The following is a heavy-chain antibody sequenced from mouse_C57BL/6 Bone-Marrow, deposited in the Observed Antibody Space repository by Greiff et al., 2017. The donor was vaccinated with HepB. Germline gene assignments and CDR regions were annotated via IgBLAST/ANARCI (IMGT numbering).Heavy chain of an antibody. CDR2: IYPRDGST. D-gene: IGHD1-1*01. CDR1: GYTFTDHT. V-gene: IGHV1-78*01. Sequence: VKVVESDAELVKPGASVKISCKVSGYTFTDHTIHWMKQRPEQGLEWIGYIYPRDGSTKYNEKFKGKATLTADKSSSTAYMQLNSLTSEDSAVYFCARFYYGSNQGAMDYWGQGTSVTVSS. CDR3: ARFYYGSNQGAMDY. J-gene: IGHJ4*01.